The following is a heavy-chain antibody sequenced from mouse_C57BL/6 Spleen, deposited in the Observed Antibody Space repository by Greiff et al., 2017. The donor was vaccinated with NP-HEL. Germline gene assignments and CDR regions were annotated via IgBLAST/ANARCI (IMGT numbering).Heavy chain of an antibody. CDR3: ARYGNYGAHYYALDD. CDR2: IWSGGST. D-gene: IGHD2-10*02. Sequence: VQLVESGPGLVQPSPSLSITCTVSGFSFTSYGVHWVRQSPGKGLEWLGVIWSGGSTDYNAAFISRLSISKDNSKSQVFFKMNSLQADDTAIYYCARYGNYGAHYYALDDWGQGTSVTVAS. CDR1: GFSFTSYG. V-gene: IGHV2-2*01. J-gene: IGHJ4*01.